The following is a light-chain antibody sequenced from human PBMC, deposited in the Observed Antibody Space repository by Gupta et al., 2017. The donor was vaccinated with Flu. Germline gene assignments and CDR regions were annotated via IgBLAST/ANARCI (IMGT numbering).Light chain of an antibody. Sequence: PSTLSASVGDRVTITCRASQSISSWLAWYQQKPGKAPKSLIYKASNLESGVPSRFSGSGSGTEFTLTISSLQPDDFATYYCQQYSTYPWTFGQGTKVEIK. V-gene: IGKV1-5*03. CDR1: QSISSW. CDR2: KAS. CDR3: QQYSTYPWT. J-gene: IGKJ1*01.